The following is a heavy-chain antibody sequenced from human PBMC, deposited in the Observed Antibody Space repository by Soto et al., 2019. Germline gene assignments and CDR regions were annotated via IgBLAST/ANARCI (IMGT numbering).Heavy chain of an antibody. V-gene: IGHV3-30*18. CDR2: ISNDGSSK. J-gene: IGHJ4*02. CDR3: AKEIGDSSDYPLDY. D-gene: IGHD3-22*01. Sequence: QVQLVESGGGVVQPGRSLRLSWAASGFTFSSLGMHWVRQAPGKGLEWVAIISNDGSSKYYADSVKGRFTISRDNSKNTLDLQLNSLRTEDTAVYYCAKEIGDSSDYPLDYWAQGTLVTVSS. CDR1: GFTFSSLG.